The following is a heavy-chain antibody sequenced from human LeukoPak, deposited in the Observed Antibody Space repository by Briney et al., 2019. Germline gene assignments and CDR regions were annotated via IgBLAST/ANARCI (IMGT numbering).Heavy chain of an antibody. J-gene: IGHJ6*03. Sequence: SETLSLTCSVSVVSMNGYYWSWLRQTAGNRLEWIGHVDSSGNTNYNPSLKSRATMSVDASKNQVSLNLTSVTAADTAVYYCARGAMTAHSQYYHYMDVWGKGTTVTISS. CDR3: ARGAMTAHSQYYHYMDV. CDR2: VDSSGNT. V-gene: IGHV4-4*07. CDR1: VVSMNGYY. D-gene: IGHD2-15*01.